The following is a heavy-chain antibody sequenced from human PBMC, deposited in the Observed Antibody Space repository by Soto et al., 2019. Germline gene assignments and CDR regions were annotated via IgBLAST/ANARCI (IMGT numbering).Heavy chain of an antibody. CDR3: ARDPSGYDGEEFDY. Sequence: ASVKVSCKASGYTFTSYGISWVRQAPGQGLEWMGWISAYNGNTNYAQKLQGRVTMTADKSTSTAYMELSSLRSEDTAVYYCARDPSGYDGEEFDYWGQGTLVTVSS. V-gene: IGHV1-18*01. CDR2: ISAYNGNT. CDR1: GYTFTSYG. J-gene: IGHJ4*02. D-gene: IGHD5-12*01.